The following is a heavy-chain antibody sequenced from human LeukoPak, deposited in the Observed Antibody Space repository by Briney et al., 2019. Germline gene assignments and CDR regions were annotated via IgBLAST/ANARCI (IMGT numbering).Heavy chain of an antibody. V-gene: IGHV3-7*01. D-gene: IGHD6-13*01. CDR2: IKQDGSNK. J-gene: IGHJ4*02. CDR1: GFTFSSYW. CDR3: ARDREGSSSWSLGY. Sequence: PGGSLRLSCAASGFTFSSYWMSWVRQAPGKGLEWVANIKQDGSNKYYADSVKGRFTISRDNSKNTLYLQMNSLRAEDTAVYYCARDREGSSSWSLGYWGQGTLVTVSS.